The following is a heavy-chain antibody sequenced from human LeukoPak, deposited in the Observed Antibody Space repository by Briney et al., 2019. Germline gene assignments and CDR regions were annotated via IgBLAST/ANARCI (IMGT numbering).Heavy chain of an antibody. CDR2: ISTSSGYI. CDR1: TFAFSSFS. CDR3: ARGSKPYGMDV. V-gene: IGHV3-21*01. Sequence: GSLRLSCAASTFAFSSFSMNWVRQAPGKGLEWVSSISTSSGYIYYADSVKGRFTISRDNAKSSLYLQMNSLRAEDTAVYYCARGSKPYGMDVWGQGTTVTVSS. J-gene: IGHJ6*02.